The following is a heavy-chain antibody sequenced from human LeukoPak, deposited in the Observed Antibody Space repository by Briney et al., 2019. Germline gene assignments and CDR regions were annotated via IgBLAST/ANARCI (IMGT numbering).Heavy chain of an antibody. V-gene: IGHV3-7*03. J-gene: IGHJ4*02. CDR3: ATPLDYYDSSGYHQGGD. CDR1: RFTFSRHW. Sequence: GGSLRLSCAASRFTFSRHWMTWVRQAPGKGLEWVANIKEDGTKKNYVDSVKGRFTISRDNAKNSLYLQMNSLRAEDTAVYYCATPLDYYDSSGYHQGGDWGQGTLITVSS. CDR2: IKEDGTKK. D-gene: IGHD3-22*01.